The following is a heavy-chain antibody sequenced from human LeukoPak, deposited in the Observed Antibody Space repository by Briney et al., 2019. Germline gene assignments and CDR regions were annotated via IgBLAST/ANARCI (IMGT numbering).Heavy chain of an antibody. CDR1: GFTFSDYY. CDR2: ISSSGSTT. Sequence: GGSLRLSCAASGFTFSDYYMSWIRQAPGKGLEWVSYISSSGSTTYYADSVKGRFTIFRDNSKNTLYFQMNSLRAEDTAVYYCAREAVASNRAFDPWGQGTLVTVSS. CDR3: AREAVASNRAFDP. D-gene: IGHD2/OR15-2a*01. J-gene: IGHJ5*02. V-gene: IGHV3-11*01.